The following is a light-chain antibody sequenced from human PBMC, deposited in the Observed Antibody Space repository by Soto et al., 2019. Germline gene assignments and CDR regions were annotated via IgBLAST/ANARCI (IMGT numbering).Light chain of an antibody. Sequence: QSALTQPASVSGSPGQSITVSCTGTSSDVGTYNLVSWYQQHPGKGPKLIVYEVNTRPSGVSDRFSGSKSGNSASLTISGLQAEDEADYYCCSYIGHNSWVFGGGTKLTVL. V-gene: IGLV2-23*02. CDR3: CSYIGHNSWV. CDR2: EVN. CDR1: SSDVGTYNL. J-gene: IGLJ3*02.